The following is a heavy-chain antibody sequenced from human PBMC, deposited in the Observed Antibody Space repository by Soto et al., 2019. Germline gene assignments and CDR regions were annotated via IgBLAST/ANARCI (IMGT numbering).Heavy chain of an antibody. V-gene: IGHV3-33*01. J-gene: IGHJ4*02. CDR1: GFTFSSYG. D-gene: IGHD4-17*01. CDR3: ARAGNDYGDSYFDY. CDR2: IWYDGSNK. Sequence: GGSLRLSCAASGFTFSSYGMHWVRQAPGKGLEWVAVIWYDGSNKYYADSVKGRFTISRDNSKNTLYLQMNSLRAEDTAVYYCARAGNDYGDSYFDYWGQGTLVTVSS.